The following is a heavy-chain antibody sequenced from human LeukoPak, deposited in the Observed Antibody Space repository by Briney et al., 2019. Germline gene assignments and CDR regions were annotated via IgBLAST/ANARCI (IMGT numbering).Heavy chain of an antibody. J-gene: IGHJ5*02. CDR2: INPNSGDT. Sequence: GASVKVSCKASGYSFTAYYMHWVRQAPGQGLEWMGWINPNSGDTNCAQKFQGRVTMTRDTSISTAYMELSRLRSDDTAVYYCARPDPNWFAPWGQGTLVTVSS. CDR3: ARPDPNWFAP. V-gene: IGHV1-2*02. CDR1: GYSFTAYY.